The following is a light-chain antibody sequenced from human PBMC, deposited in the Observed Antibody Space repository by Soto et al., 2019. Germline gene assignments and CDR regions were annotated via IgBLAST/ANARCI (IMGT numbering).Light chain of an antibody. CDR3: SSYTTVNTLVS. J-gene: IGLJ1*01. V-gene: IGLV2-14*01. Sequence: QSALTQPASVSGSPGQSITISCTGTSSDVGAYNYVSWYQQHPGKAPKLMIYDVTNRPSGVSSRFSGSKSDNTASLTISGLQAEDEADYYCSSYTTVNTLVSFGTGTKVTVL. CDR2: DVT. CDR1: SSDVGAYNY.